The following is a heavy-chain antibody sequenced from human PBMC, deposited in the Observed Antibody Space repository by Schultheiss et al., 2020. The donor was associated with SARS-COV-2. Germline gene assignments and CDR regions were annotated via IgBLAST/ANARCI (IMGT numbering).Heavy chain of an antibody. V-gene: IGHV1-2*04. CDR2: INPNNGNT. J-gene: IGHJ6*02. Sequence: ASVKVSCKTSGYTFSDYYIHWVRQAPGRGLEWMAWINPNNGNTAYAQNFQGWVTVTRDTAINTVYMELVSLKSDDTAVYFCARATLAYYYYYGMDVWGQGTTVTVSS. CDR3: ARATLAYYYYYGMDV. CDR1: GYTFSDYY.